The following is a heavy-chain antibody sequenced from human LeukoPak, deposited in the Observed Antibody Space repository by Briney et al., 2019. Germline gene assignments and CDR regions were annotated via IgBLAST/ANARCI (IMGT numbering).Heavy chain of an antibody. CDR3: ARLKAAAGSNFDY. CDR1: GFGFSDYA. D-gene: IGHD6-13*01. Sequence: GGSLRLSCAASGFGFSDYAMHWVRQAPGKELKYVSAISYNGNGKHYADSVKGRFTISRDTAKNSLYLQMNSLRAEDTALYYCARLKAAAGSNFDYWGQGTLVTVSS. V-gene: IGHV3-64*02. J-gene: IGHJ4*02. CDR2: ISYNGNGK.